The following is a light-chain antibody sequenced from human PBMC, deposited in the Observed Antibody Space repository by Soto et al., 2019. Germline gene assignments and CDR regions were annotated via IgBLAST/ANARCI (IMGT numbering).Light chain of an antibody. CDR1: QNVARSN. CDR2: GAS. V-gene: IGKV3-20*01. J-gene: IGKJ2*03. CDR3: HQYGSSPPYS. Sequence: EIVLTQSPDTLSLSPGERATLSCRATQNVARSNLAWYQHRPCQAPRLLISGASTRAADTPDRFSGSGSGAQFSLTISRLEPEDFSVYYCHQYGSSPPYSFGQGTWLEI.